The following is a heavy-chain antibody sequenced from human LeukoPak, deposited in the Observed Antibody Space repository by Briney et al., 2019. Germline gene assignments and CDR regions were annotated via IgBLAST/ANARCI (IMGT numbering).Heavy chain of an antibody. CDR1: GYTFTSFG. V-gene: IGHV1-18*01. Sequence: ASVKVSCKASGYTFTSFGITWVRQPPGQGLEWMRWINAYNGNTNYAQNLQGRVTMTTDTITSTAFMELRSVRFEDTALYYCARDKAPRYTYGLGHWGQGTLVTVSS. J-gene: IGHJ4*02. CDR3: ARDKAPRYTYGLGH. D-gene: IGHD5-18*01. CDR2: INAYNGNT.